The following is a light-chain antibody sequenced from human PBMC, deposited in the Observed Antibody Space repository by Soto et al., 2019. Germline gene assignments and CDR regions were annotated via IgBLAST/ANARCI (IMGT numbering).Light chain of an antibody. CDR2: DVN. J-gene: IGLJ1*01. Sequence: QSALTQPPSASGSPGQSVTISCTGTSSDVGGYNYVSWHQQHPGKAPQLMIYDVNKRPSGVPDRFSGSKSGNTASLTVSGLQAEDEADYYCTSYAGSHKYVYGTGTKVTGL. V-gene: IGLV2-8*01. CDR1: SSDVGGYNY. CDR3: TSYAGSHKYV.